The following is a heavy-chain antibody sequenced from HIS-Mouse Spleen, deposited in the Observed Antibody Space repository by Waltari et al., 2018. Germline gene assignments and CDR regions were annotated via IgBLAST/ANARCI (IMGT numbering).Heavy chain of an antibody. D-gene: IGHD3-9*01. V-gene: IGHV4-39*07. CDR3: ARAGYYDILTGYYYFDY. CDR1: GGSISSSSYY. J-gene: IGHJ4*02. Sequence: QLQLQESGPGLVKPSETLSLTCTVSGGSISSSSYYWGWTRQPPGKGLEWIGSIYYSGSTYYNPSLKSRVTISVDTSKNQFSLKLSSVTAADTAVYYCARAGYYDILTGYYYFDYWGQGTLVTVSS. CDR2: IYYSGST.